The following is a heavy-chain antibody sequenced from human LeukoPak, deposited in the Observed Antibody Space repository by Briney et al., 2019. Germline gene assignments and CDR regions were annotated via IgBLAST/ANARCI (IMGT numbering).Heavy chain of an antibody. CDR3: ARDWHRFLEWLGTFDY. D-gene: IGHD3-3*01. J-gene: IGHJ4*02. V-gene: IGHV3-30-3*01. CDR1: GFTFSSHA. Sequence: QPGRSLRLSCAASGFTFSSHAMHWVRQAPGKGLEWVAVISYDGSNKYYADSVKGRFTISRDNSKNTLYLQMNSLRAEDTAVYYCARDWHRFLEWLGTFDYWGQGTLVTVSS. CDR2: ISYDGSNK.